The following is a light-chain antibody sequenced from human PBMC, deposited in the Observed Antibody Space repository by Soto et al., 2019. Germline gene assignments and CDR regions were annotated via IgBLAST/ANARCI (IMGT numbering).Light chain of an antibody. CDR3: QQYNKWPRT. CDR1: QSVTSN. J-gene: IGKJ1*01. Sequence: EIVMTQSPATLSVSPGDRATLSCRASQSVTSNLAWYQQKPGQAPRLLIYGASTRATGIPARFSGSGSGTEFTLTISRLEPEDFAVYYCQQYNKWPRTFGQGTKVDIK. V-gene: IGKV3-15*01. CDR2: GAS.